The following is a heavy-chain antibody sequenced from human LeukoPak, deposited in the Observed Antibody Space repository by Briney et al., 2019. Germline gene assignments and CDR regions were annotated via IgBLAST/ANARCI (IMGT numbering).Heavy chain of an antibody. CDR2: IYHSGST. Sequence: PSETLSLTCTVSGYSISSGYYWGWIRQPPGKGLEWIGSIYHSGSTNYNPSLKSRVTISVDTSKNQFSLKLSSVTAADTAVYYCARYRVVVVAATYYYYYMDVWGKGTTVTISS. CDR1: GYSISSGYY. CDR3: ARYRVVVVAATYYYYYMDV. V-gene: IGHV4-38-2*02. D-gene: IGHD2-15*01. J-gene: IGHJ6*03.